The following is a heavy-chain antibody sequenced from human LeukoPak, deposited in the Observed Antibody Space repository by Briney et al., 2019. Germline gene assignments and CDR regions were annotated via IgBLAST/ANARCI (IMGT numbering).Heavy chain of an antibody. D-gene: IGHD1-7*01. V-gene: IGHV3-74*01. CDR2: INSDGSWT. CDR1: GNYW. Sequence: PGGSLRLSCAASGNYWMHWVRQAPGKGLVWVSHINSDGSWTGYADSVKGRFTISKDNAKNSLYLQMNSLRAEDTAVYYCAVQLTGTSSYYYGMDVWGQGTTVTVSS. J-gene: IGHJ6*02. CDR3: AVQLTGTSSYYYGMDV.